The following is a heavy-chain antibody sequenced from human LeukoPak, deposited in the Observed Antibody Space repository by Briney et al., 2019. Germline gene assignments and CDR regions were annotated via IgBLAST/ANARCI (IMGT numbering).Heavy chain of an antibody. V-gene: IGHV3-23*01. J-gene: IGHJ5*02. CDR3: AKDVGIVVVTGNWFDP. Sequence: GGSLRLSCAASGFTFSSYAMSWVRQAPGKGLEWVSAISGSGGSTYYADPVKGRFTISRDNSKNTLYLQMNSLRAEDTAVYYCAKDVGIVVVTGNWFDPWGQGTLVTVSS. CDR2: ISGSGGST. D-gene: IGHD3-22*01. CDR1: GFTFSSYA.